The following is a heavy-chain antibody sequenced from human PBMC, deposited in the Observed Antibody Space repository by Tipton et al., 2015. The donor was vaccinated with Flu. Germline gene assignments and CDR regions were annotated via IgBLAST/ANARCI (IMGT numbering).Heavy chain of an antibody. D-gene: IGHD3-10*01. CDR1: GYTFSSYY. V-gene: IGHV1-46*01. CDR2: ISPSGGST. J-gene: IGHJ4*02. Sequence: QVQLVQSGAEVKKPGASAKVSCKASGYTFSSYYMHWVRQAPGQGFEWMGIISPSGGSTSHAQKFQGRVTMTRDTSTSTVYMELSSLRSGDTAVYYCARYDSESSFGYWGQGTLVTVSS. CDR3: ARYDSESSFGY.